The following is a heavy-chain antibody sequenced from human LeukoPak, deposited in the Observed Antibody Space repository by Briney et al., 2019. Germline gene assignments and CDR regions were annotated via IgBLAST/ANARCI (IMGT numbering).Heavy chain of an antibody. J-gene: IGHJ4*02. CDR1: GGTFSSYA. D-gene: IGHD4-23*01. Sequence: GASVKVSCKASGGTFSSYAISWVRQAPGQGLEWMGGIIPIFGTANYAQKFQDRVTIAADKSTSTAYMELSSLRSEDTAVYYCARATVVTPYGYWGQGTLVTVSS. V-gene: IGHV1-69*06. CDR3: ARATVVTPYGY. CDR2: IIPIFGTA.